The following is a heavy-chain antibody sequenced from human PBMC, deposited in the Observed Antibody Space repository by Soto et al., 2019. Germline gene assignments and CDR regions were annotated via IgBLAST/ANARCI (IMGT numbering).Heavy chain of an antibody. J-gene: IGHJ4*02. V-gene: IGHV4-39*01. D-gene: IGHD6-19*01. CDR2: IYYSGST. CDR3: ARHGLIAVAVEGDYFDY. CDR1: GGSISSSSYY. Sequence: ETLSLTCTVSGGSISSSSYYWGWIRQPPGKGLEWIGSIYYSGSTYYNPSLKSRVTISVDTSKNQFSLKLSSVTAADTAVYYCARHGLIAVAVEGDYFDYWGQGTLVTVSS.